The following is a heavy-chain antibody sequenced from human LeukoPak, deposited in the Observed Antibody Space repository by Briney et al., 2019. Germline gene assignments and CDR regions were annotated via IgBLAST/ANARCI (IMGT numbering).Heavy chain of an antibody. D-gene: IGHD3-10*01. J-gene: IGHJ5*02. Sequence: PETLSLTCAVYGGSFSGYYWSWIRQPPGKGLEWIGEINHSGSTNYNPSPKSRVTISVDTSKNQFSLKLSCVTAADTAVYYCARWGIGSGSYWLDPWGQGTLVTVSS. CDR3: ARWGIGSGSYWLDP. CDR2: INHSGST. CDR1: GGSFSGYY. V-gene: IGHV4-34*01.